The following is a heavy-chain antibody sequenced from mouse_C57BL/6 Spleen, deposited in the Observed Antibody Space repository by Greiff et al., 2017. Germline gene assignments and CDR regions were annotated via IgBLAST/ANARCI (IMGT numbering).Heavy chain of an antibody. J-gene: IGHJ1*03. CDR1: GFTFSDSY. Sequence: EVKLVESEGGLVQPGSSMKLSCTASGFTFSDSYMAWVRQVPEKGLEWVANINYDGSSTYYLDSLKSRFIISGDNAKNILYLQMSSLKSEDTATEYCARGDYDGRYFDVWVTGTTVTVAS. CDR3: ARGDYDGRYFDV. D-gene: IGHD2-4*01. CDR2: INYDGSST. V-gene: IGHV5-16*01.